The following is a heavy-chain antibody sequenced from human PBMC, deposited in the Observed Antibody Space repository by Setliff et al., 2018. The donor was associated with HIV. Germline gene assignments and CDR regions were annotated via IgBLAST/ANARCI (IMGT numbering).Heavy chain of an antibody. J-gene: IGHJ4*02. CDR1: GFTFSSYV. Sequence: GGSLRLFCAATGFTFSSYVLHWVRQAPGKGLEWVAVMSTGGDIKIYADSVKGRFTISRDNSKNTLFLQMNSLRPEDTATYYCVRDPIEGYPDYFDYWGQGTLVTVSS. CDR3: VRDPIEGYPDYFDY. D-gene: IGHD1-26*01. V-gene: IGHV3-30-3*01. CDR2: MSTGGDIK.